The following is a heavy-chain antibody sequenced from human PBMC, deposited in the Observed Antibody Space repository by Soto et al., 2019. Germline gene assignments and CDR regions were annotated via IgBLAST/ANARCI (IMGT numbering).Heavy chain of an antibody. D-gene: IGHD3-22*01. Sequence: QVQLVQSGAEVKKPGASVKVSCKASGYTFTDSYIHWVRQAPGKGLEWMGWISPTSGATKYAQKFQGWVTVTRDTSTSTVYLDMSRLKSDGSAVYYCARELYDNGPSGLDVWGQGTTVTVSS. CDR1: GYTFTDSY. V-gene: IGHV1-2*04. J-gene: IGHJ6*02. CDR2: ISPTSGAT. CDR3: ARELYDNGPSGLDV.